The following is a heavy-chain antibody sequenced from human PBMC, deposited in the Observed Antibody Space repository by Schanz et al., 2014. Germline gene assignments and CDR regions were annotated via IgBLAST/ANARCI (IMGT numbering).Heavy chain of an antibody. V-gene: IGHV3-30*02. CDR2: MSDDGSIK. CDR3: AKDSTHIDIVLVPTAIDY. CDR1: GFTFSSYG. D-gene: IGHD2-2*01. J-gene: IGHJ4*02. Sequence: VQLLESGGGLVQPGGSLRLSCAASGFTFSSYGMHWVRQAPGKGLEWVAAMSDDGSIKCYGDSVKGRFTISRDNSKNTLYLHMNTLRTEDTAVYYCAKDSTHIDIVLVPTAIDYWGQGTLVTVSS.